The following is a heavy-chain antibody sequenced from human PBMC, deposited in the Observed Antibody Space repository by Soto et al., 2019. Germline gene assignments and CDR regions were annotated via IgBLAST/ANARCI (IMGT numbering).Heavy chain of an antibody. V-gene: IGHV3-30*18. J-gene: IGHJ4*02. CDR2: ISYDGSNK. CDR3: AKDPFDFWSGYYVY. CDR1: GFTFSSYG. Sequence: QPGGSLRLSCAASGFTFSSYGMHWVRQAPGKGLEWMAVISYDGSNKYYADSVKGRFNISRDNSKNTLYLQMNSLRADDTAVYYCAKDPFDFWSGYYVYWGQGTLVTVSS. D-gene: IGHD3-3*01.